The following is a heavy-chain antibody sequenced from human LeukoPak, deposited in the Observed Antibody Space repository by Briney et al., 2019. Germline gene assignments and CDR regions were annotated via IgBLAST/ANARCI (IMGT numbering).Heavy chain of an antibody. D-gene: IGHD3-22*01. CDR1: GGSISSGGYY. J-gene: IGHJ3*02. Sequence: SQTLSLTCTVSGGSISSGGYYWSWIRQHPGKGLEWIGYIYHSGSTNHNPSLKSRVTISVDTSKNQFSLKLSSVTAADTAVYYCACQDPYAYYYDSSMAFDIWGQGTMVTVSS. V-gene: IGHV4-31*03. CDR2: IYHSGST. CDR3: ACQDPYAYYYDSSMAFDI.